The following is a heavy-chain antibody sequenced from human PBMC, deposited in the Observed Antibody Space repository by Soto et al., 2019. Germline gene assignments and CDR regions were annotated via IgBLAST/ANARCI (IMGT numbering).Heavy chain of an antibody. CDR3: AKVPRITIFGVVPSGHYYYGMDV. Sequence: GGSLRLSCAASGFTFSSYAMSWVRQAPGKGLEWVSAISGSGGSTYYADSVKGRFTISRDNSKNTLYLQMNSLRAEDTAVYYCAKVPRITIFGVVPSGHYYYGMDVWGQGTTVTVSS. CDR2: ISGSGGST. D-gene: IGHD3-3*01. J-gene: IGHJ6*02. CDR1: GFTFSSYA. V-gene: IGHV3-23*01.